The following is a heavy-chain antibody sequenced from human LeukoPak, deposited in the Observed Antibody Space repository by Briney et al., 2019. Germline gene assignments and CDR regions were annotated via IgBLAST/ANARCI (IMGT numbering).Heavy chain of an antibody. J-gene: IGHJ6*02. Sequence: GGSLRLSCAASGFSFSSDAMSWVRQAPGKGLEWVSAISGSGGSTYYADSVKGRFTISRDNSKNTLYLQMNSLRAEDTAVYWCAKSVVPANYYNGMDVWGQGTTVTVSS. V-gene: IGHV3-23*01. CDR2: ISGSGGST. CDR1: GFSFSSDA. CDR3: AKSVVPANYYNGMDV. D-gene: IGHD2-2*01.